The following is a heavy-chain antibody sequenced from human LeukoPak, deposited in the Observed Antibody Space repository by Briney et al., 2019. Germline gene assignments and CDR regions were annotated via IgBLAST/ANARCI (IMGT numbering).Heavy chain of an antibody. D-gene: IGHD2-2*01. Sequence: ASVKVSCTASGGTFSSYAISWVRQAPGQGLEWMGGIIPIFGTANYAQKFQGRVTITADESTSTAYMELSSLRSEDTAVYYCARGVGEYCSSTSCPNWFDPWGQGTLVTVSS. J-gene: IGHJ5*02. CDR1: GGTFSSYA. CDR2: IIPIFGTA. CDR3: ARGVGEYCSSTSCPNWFDP. V-gene: IGHV1-69*13.